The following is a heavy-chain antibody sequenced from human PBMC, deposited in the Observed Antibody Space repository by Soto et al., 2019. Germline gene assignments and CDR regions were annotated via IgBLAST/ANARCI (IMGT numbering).Heavy chain of an antibody. CDR1: GGTFSSYA. CDR2: IIPIFGTA. Sequence: QVQLVQSGAEVKKPGSSVKVSCKASGGTFSSYAISWVRQAAGQGLEWMGGIIPIFGTANYAQKFQGRVTINADESPSPAYMERSSLRSEDTAVYYCARRGIAVSGRTGWFDPWGQGTLVTASS. CDR3: ARRGIAVSGRTGWFDP. D-gene: IGHD6-19*01. V-gene: IGHV1-69*01. J-gene: IGHJ5*02.